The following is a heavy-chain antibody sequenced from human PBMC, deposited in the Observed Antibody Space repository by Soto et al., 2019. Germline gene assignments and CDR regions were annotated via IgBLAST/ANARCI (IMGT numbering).Heavy chain of an antibody. J-gene: IGHJ5*02. CDR1: CGTIIGYC. D-gene: IGHD4-4*01. Sequence: PFLTLRVTCTVFCGTIIGYCGRRILKQPGKGLDWIGYIYYSGSTYYNPSLKSRVTISVDTSKNQFSLKLSSVTAADTAVYYCARDRYSNYVFWFDPWGQGTLVTVS. V-gene: IGHV4-30-2*05. CDR3: ARDRYSNYVFWFDP. CDR2: IYYSGST.